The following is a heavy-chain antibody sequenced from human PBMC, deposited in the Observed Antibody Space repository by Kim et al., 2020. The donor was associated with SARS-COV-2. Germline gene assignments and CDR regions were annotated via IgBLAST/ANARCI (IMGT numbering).Heavy chain of an antibody. CDR1: GFTFSSYE. V-gene: IGHV3-48*03. J-gene: IGHJ4*02. CDR3: LRGRLSSEYIDY. Sequence: GGSLRLSCAASGFTFSSYEMNWVHQAPGKGLEWVSYINGGGTNIYYADSVRGRFTISRDNAKKSLFLQMNSLRAEDTAVYYCLRGRLSSEYIDYWGQGTLVTVSS. CDR2: INGGGTNI. D-gene: IGHD3-22*01.